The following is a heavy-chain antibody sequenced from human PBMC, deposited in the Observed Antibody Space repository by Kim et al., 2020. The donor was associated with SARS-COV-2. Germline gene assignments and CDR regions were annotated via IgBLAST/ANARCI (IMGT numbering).Heavy chain of an antibody. CDR1: GFTFSSYS. Sequence: GGSLRLSCAASGFTFSSYSMNWVRQAPGKGLEWVSSISSSSSYIYYADSVKGRFTISRDNAKNSLYLQMNSLRAEDTAVYYCAREKDIVVVPAAMRDYYYYGMAVWGQGTTVPVSS. CDR2: ISSSSSYI. J-gene: IGHJ6*02. CDR3: AREKDIVVVPAAMRDYYYYGMAV. D-gene: IGHD2-2*01. V-gene: IGHV3-21*01.